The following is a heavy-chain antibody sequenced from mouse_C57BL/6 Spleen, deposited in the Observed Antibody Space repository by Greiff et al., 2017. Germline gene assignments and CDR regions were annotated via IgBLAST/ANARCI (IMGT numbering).Heavy chain of an antibody. CDR2: INPNNGGT. CDR3: ARSDYYGGAMDY. D-gene: IGHD1-1*01. CDR1: GYTFTDYY. J-gene: IGHJ4*01. V-gene: IGHV1-26*01. Sequence: EVQLQQSGPELVKPGASVKISCKASGYTFTDYYMNWVKQSHGKSLEWIGDINPNNGGTSYNQKFKGKATLTVDKSSSTAYMELRSLTSEDSAVYYCARSDYYGGAMDYWGQGTSVTVSS.